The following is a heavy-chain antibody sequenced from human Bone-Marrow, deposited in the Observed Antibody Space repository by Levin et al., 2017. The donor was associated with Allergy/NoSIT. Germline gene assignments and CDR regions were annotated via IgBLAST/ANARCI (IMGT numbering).Heavy chain of an antibody. CDR2: IKSKTDGGTT. CDR1: GFTFSNAW. D-gene: IGHD2-2*01. V-gene: IGHV3-15*01. CDR3: TTDSSTYIVVVPAATSQTSDY. J-gene: IGHJ4*02. Sequence: GGSLRLSCAASGFTFSNAWMSWVRQAPGKGLEWVGRIKSKTDGGTTDYAAPVKGRFTISRDDSKNTLYLQMNSLKTEDTAVYYCTTDSSTYIVVVPAATSQTSDYWGQGTLVTVSS.